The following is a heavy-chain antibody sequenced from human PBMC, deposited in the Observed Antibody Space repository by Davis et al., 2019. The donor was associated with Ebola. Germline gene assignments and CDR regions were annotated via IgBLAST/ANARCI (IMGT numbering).Heavy chain of an antibody. CDR3: AAGSSLGAPR. CDR2: IRSKTDGGTI. V-gene: IGHV3-15*01. J-gene: IGHJ4*02. D-gene: IGHD3-16*01. Sequence: GESLKISCAASGFTFSNAWMSWVRQAPGKGLEWVGRIRSKTDGGTIDYAAPVKGRFTISRDDSENTLLLQMNSLKSEDTAVYYCAAGSSLGAPRWGQGTLVTVSS. CDR1: GFTFSNAW.